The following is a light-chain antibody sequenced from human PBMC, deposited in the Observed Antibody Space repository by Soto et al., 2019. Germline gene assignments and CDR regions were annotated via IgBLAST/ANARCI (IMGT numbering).Light chain of an antibody. CDR3: HPRSDWPHT. J-gene: IGKJ3*01. Sequence: EIVLTQSPGTLSLSPRERATLSCRASQSVGNSLVWYQQKLGQPPRLLIYDASSRATGIPARFSGSGSGTDFTLTISSLEPEEFAVYYGHPRSDWPHTFGPGTKVDI. V-gene: IGKV3-11*01. CDR2: DAS. CDR1: QSVGNS.